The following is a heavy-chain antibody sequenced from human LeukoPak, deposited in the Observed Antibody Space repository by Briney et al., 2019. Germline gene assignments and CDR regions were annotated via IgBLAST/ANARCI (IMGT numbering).Heavy chain of an antibody. CDR3: ARDPGAAAGTFDY. Sequence: GRSLRLSCAASGFTFSSYAMHWVRQAPGKGLEWVAVISYDGSNKYYADSVKGRFTISRDNSKNTLYLQMNSLRAEDTAVYYCARDPGAAAGTFDYWGQGTLVTVSS. V-gene: IGHV3-30-3*01. CDR1: GFTFSSYA. J-gene: IGHJ4*02. CDR2: ISYDGSNK. D-gene: IGHD6-13*01.